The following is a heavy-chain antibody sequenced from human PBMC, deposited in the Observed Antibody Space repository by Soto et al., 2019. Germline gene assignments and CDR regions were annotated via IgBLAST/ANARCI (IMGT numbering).Heavy chain of an antibody. J-gene: IGHJ4*02. V-gene: IGHV3-74*01. Sequence: PGGSLRLSCAASGLIFSRYWMLWVRQVPGKGLAWVSRINIDGTITTYADSVKGRFTISRDDAQNTVYLQMSRLRVEDTALYYCVRGGRGSYPRDFWGQGTLVTVS. CDR3: VRGGRGSYPRDF. D-gene: IGHD1-26*01. CDR2: INIDGTIT. CDR1: GLIFSRYW.